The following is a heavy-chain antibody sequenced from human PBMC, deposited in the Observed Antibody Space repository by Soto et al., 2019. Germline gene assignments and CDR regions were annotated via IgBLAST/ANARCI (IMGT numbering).Heavy chain of an antibody. Sequence: GASVKVSCKASGGTFSSYASSWVRQAPGRGLEWMGGIIPIFGTANYAQKFQGRVTITADESTSTAYMELSSLRSEDTGVYYCQRVFFYCSSTSCPTRIYYYYSYGMDVWGQGITVTVSS. CDR2: IIPIFGTA. CDR1: GGTFSSYA. J-gene: IGHJ6*02. V-gene: IGHV1-69*13. CDR3: QRVFFYCSSTSCPTRIYYYYSYGMDV. D-gene: IGHD2-2*01.